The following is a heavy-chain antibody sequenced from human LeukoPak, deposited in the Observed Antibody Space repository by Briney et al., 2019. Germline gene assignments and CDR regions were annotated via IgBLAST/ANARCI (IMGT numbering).Heavy chain of an antibody. CDR3: ARDRGSSAGWFDY. CDR2: IKQDGSEK. D-gene: IGHD6-6*01. CDR1: GFTFSSYW. Sequence: GGSLRLSCAASGFTFSSYWMSWVRQAPGKGLEWVANIKQDGSEKYYVDSVKGRFTISRDNAKNSLYLHMNSLRAEDTAVYYCARDRGSSAGWFDYWGQGTLVTVSS. J-gene: IGHJ4*02. V-gene: IGHV3-7*01.